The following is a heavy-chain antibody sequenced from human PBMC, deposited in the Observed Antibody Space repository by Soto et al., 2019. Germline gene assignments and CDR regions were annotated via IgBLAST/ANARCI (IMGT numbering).Heavy chain of an antibody. CDR1: GFTFSSYA. Sequence: GGSLRLSCAASGFTFSSYAMSWVRQAPGKGLEWVSAISGSGGSTYYEASVKGRFTICRDDSKNRLYLQMNSLRAEDTAVYYCAKARDILTGYRSSYCGMDVWGQGTTVTVSS. D-gene: IGHD3-9*01. V-gene: IGHV3-23*01. CDR2: ISGSGGST. CDR3: AKARDILTGYRSSYCGMDV. J-gene: IGHJ6*02.